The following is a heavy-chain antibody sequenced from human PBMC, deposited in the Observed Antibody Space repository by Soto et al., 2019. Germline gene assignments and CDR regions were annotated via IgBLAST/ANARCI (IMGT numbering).Heavy chain of an antibody. V-gene: IGHV3-15*07. D-gene: IGHD3-16*01. CDR2: IKSKVNGGTI. CDR1: GVPFNTSC. Sequence: GGSLGLSCAACGVPFNTSCMNGVRQTPGKGLEWVGRIKSKVNGGTIDYAAPVKGRFTISRDDSKSILYMEMNSLKTEDTAVYYCSAGLPVWGASAFDYWGQGILVTVSS. J-gene: IGHJ4*02. CDR3: SAGLPVWGASAFDY.